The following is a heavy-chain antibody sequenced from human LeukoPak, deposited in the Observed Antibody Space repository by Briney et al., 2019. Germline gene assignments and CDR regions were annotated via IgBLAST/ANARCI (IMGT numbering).Heavy chain of an antibody. Sequence: GGSLRLSCAASGFTFSSYWMHWVRQAPGKGLVWVSRINSEGSSTMYADSVKGRFTVSRDNAKKTLYLQMDSLRAEDTAVYYCARGHYYGMDVWGKGTTVTVSS. CDR1: GFTFSSYW. J-gene: IGHJ6*04. CDR3: ARGHYYGMDV. CDR2: INSEGSST. V-gene: IGHV3-74*03.